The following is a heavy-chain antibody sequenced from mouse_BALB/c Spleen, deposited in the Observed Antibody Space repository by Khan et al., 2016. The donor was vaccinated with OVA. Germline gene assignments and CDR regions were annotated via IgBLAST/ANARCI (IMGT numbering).Heavy chain of an antibody. CDR1: GYSFTTYY. V-gene: IGHV1S135*01. D-gene: IGHD2-2*01. CDR3: TIHGFVAWFTY. CDR2: IDPFSGST. J-gene: IGHJ3*01. Sequence: EVQLQQSGPELMKPGASVKFSCKASGYSFTTYYIHWVMQSHGTSLEWIGYIDPFSGSTTYNQKFKGKATLTVDKSSSTAYIHFSNLTSEDSAVCYCTIHGFVAWFTYWGQGTLVTVSA.